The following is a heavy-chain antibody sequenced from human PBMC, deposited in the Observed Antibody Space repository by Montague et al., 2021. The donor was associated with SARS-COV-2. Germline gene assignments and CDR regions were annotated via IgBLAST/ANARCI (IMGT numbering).Heavy chain of an antibody. J-gene: IGHJ4*02. CDR1: GGSFSDYY. CDR2: INHRGTS. V-gene: IGHV4-34*01. Sequence: SETLSLTCAVYGGSFSDYYWSWIRQPPGKGLEWIGEINHRGTSKYNTSLKSRVSISLDTSKNQFSLYLRSVTAADTAVYYCARGCQHFNMIVVVMTGGEYYFDYWGQGTLVTVSS. CDR3: ARGCQHFNMIVVVMTGGEYYFDY. D-gene: IGHD3-22*01.